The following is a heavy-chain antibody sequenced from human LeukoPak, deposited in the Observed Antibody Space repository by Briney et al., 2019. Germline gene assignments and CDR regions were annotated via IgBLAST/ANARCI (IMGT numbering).Heavy chain of an antibody. CDR1: YGSISSYY. V-gene: IGHV4-59*01. Sequence: PSETLSLTCSVDYGSISSYYWSWIRQPPGKGLEWLGYIYYSGSTNYNPSLKSRVTISVDTSKNQFSLKLSSVTAADTAVYYCARDLRYSSSWQGAFDIWGQGTMVTVSS. J-gene: IGHJ3*02. CDR3: ARDLRYSSSWQGAFDI. CDR2: IYYSGST. D-gene: IGHD6-13*01.